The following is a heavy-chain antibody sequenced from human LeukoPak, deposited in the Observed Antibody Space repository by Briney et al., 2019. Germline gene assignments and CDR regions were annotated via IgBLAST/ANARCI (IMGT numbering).Heavy chain of an antibody. V-gene: IGHV3-73*01. CDR3: SSPYCTDGVCYPGY. Sequence: GGSLRLSCAASGFTFSGSAMHWVRQASGKGLEWVGRIRSKANSYATAYAASVQGRFTISRDDSKNTAYLQMNSLETEDTAAYYCSSPYCTDGVCYPGYWGQGTLVTVSS. J-gene: IGHJ4*02. D-gene: IGHD2-8*01. CDR1: GFTFSGSA. CDR2: IRSKANSYAT.